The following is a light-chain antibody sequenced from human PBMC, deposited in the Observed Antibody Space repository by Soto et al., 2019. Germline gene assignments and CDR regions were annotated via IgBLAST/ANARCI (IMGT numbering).Light chain of an antibody. CDR1: SGDVGNYNL. J-gene: IGLJ7*01. Sequence: QSALTQPASVSGSPGQSITISCTGVSGDVGNYNLVSWYQQHPAKAPKLIIYEDDKRPSGVSNRCSGSKSGDTASLTISGLQSEDEAAYYCCSYLGSSTVFGGGTQLTVL. CDR2: EDD. V-gene: IGLV2-23*01. CDR3: CSYLGSSTV.